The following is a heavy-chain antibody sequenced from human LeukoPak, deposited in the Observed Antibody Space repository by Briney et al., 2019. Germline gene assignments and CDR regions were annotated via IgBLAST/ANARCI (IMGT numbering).Heavy chain of an antibody. V-gene: IGHV3-30-3*01. CDR3: ARIRGGPIDY. J-gene: IGHJ4*02. D-gene: IGHD3-16*01. Sequence: PGGSLRLSCAASGFTFSSYEMNWVRQAPGKGLEWVAVISYDGTDTYYADSVKGRFTISRDTSKNSLYLQMNSLRPEDTAVFYCARIRGGPIDYWGQGTLVTVSS. CDR1: GFTFSSYE. CDR2: ISYDGTDT.